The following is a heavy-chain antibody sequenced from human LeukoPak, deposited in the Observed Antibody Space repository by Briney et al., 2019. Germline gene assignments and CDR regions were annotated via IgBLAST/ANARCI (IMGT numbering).Heavy chain of an antibody. D-gene: IGHD3-22*01. CDR2: MNPNSGNT. CDR1: GYTFTSYD. J-gene: IGHJ4*02. V-gene: IGHV1-8*01. Sequence: ASVKVSCKASGYTFTSYDINWVRQATGQGLEWMGWMNPNSGNTGYAQKFQGRVTMTRNISISTAYMELSSLRSEDTAVYYCARRSDYYDSSAYYYWGQGTLVTVSS. CDR3: ARRSDYYDSSAYYY.